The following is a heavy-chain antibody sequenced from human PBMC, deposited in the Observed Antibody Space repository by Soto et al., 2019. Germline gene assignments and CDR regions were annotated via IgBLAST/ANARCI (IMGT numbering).Heavy chain of an antibody. CDR2: IIPIFGTA. D-gene: IGHD3-10*01. CDR3: SRGWGHDTTAHYYAY. J-gene: IGHJ4*02. CDR1: GGTFSTYA. Sequence: QVQLVQSGAEVKKPGSSVKVSCKASGGTFSTYAISWVRQAPGQGLEWMGGIIPIFGTANYAQKFEGRVTITADESTSTAYMELSSRRSEDTAIYYCSRGWGHDTTAHYYAYWGQGTLVTVSS. V-gene: IGHV1-69*01.